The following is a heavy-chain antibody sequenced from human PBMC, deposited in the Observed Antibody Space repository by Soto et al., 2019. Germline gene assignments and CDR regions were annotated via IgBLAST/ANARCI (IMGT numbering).Heavy chain of an antibody. CDR2: ISSSSSYI. CDR3: ERGTRGYYDSSRRDFDP. Sequence: GGSLRLSCAASGFTFSSYSMNWVRQAPGKGLEWVSSISSSSSYIYYADSVKGRFTISRDNAKNSLYLQMNSLRAEDTDAYYCERGTRGYYDSSRRDFDPWGQGTLVTVSS. V-gene: IGHV3-21*01. D-gene: IGHD3-22*01. CDR1: GFTFSSYS. J-gene: IGHJ5*02.